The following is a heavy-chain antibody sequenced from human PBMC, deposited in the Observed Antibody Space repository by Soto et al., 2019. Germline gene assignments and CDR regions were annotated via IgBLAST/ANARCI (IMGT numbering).Heavy chain of an antibody. CDR1: GYTFTGYY. D-gene: IGHD3-16*02. V-gene: IGHV1-2*06. Sequence: QVQLVQSGAEVKKPGASVKVSCKSCGYTFTGYYMQWVRQAPGHELEWMGRSNPNSGGTNYAHRVQRIVTMTRDTSISTAYMERSRRRSDDTAVYYCAVASMDDVWGSYRWRWAFAIWFQGRMVTVSS. CDR2: SNPNSGGT. CDR3: AVASMDDVWGSYRWRWAFAI. J-gene: IGHJ3*02.